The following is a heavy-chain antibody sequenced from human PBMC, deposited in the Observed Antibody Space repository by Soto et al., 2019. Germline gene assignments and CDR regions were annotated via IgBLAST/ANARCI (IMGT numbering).Heavy chain of an antibody. D-gene: IGHD2-2*01. J-gene: IGHJ5*02. CDR1: GGSISSSSYY. V-gene: IGHV4-39*01. CDR3: ARLLLAVKGYCSSTSCYHWFAP. CDR2: IYYSGST. Sequence: PSETLSLTCTVSGGSISSSSYYWGWIRQPPGKGLEWIGSIYYSGSTYYNPSLKSRVTISVDTSKNQFSLKLSSVTAADTAVYYCARLLLAVKGYCSSTSCYHWFAPWGQGTLVTVSS.